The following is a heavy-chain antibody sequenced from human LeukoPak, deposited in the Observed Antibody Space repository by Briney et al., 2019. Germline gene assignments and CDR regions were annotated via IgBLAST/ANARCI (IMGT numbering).Heavy chain of an antibody. V-gene: IGHV4-61*02. J-gene: IGHJ4*02. Sequence: SQTLSLTCAVPGGSISSGSYYWSWIRQPAGKGLEWIGRIYTSGSTNYNPSLKRRVTISIDTSKNQFSLKLSSVTAADTAVYYCARMFRAHYYDSSGVFDYWGQGTLVTVSS. CDR1: GGSISSGSYY. D-gene: IGHD3-22*01. CDR2: IYTSGST. CDR3: ARMFRAHYYDSSGVFDY.